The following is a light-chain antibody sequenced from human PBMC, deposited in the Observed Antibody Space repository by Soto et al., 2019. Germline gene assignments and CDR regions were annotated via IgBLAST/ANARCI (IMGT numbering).Light chain of an antibody. Sequence: EIVMTQSPATLSVSPGERVTLSCRASLGISINLAWYQQRPGQAPRLLIYGASTRATGVPTRFSGSGSGTEVTRTSSSLQAEDLADYHCQQDNKGPQTVCQGTKVETK. CDR2: GAS. CDR3: QQDNKGPQT. J-gene: IGKJ1*01. CDR1: LGISIN. V-gene: IGKV3-15*01.